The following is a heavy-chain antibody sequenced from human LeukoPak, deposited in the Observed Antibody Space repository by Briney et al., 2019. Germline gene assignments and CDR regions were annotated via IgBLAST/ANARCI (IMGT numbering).Heavy chain of an antibody. J-gene: IGHJ5*02. D-gene: IGHD2-15*01. CDR3: TTNRFVVVVP. CDR2: IKSKTDGGTT. Sequence: GGSLRLPCAASGFSFSSYWMSWVRQAPGKGLEWVGRIKSKTDGGTTGYAAPVKGRFTISRDDSKNTLYLQMDSLKTEDTAVYYCTTNRFVVVVPWGQGTLVTVSS. V-gene: IGHV3-15*01. CDR1: GFSFSSYW.